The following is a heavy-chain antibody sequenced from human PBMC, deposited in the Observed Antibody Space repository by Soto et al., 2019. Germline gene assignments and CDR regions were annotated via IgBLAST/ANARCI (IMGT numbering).Heavy chain of an antibody. V-gene: IGHV3-30*18. CDR3: AKDPSWQGGGYYYYGMDV. CDR2: ISYDGSNK. Sequence: GGSLRLSCAASGFTFSSYGMHWVRQAPGKGLEWVAVISYDGSNKYYADSVKGRFTISRDNSKNTLYLQMNSLRAEDTAVYYCAKDPSWQGGGYYYYGMDVWGQGTTVTVSS. J-gene: IGHJ6*02. CDR1: GFTFSSYG. D-gene: IGHD1-26*01.